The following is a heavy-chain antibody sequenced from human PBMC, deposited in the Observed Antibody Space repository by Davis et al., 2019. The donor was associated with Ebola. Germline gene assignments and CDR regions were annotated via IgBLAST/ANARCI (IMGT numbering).Heavy chain of an antibody. CDR1: GGSITTQY. D-gene: IGHD6-13*01. V-gene: IGHV4-59*11. J-gene: IGHJ4*02. Sequence: MPSETLSLTCAVSGGSITTQYWSWIRQTPGKGLEWIGYISYSGSTDYNPSLKNRVTISLDTSKNQFSLKLTSVTAADTAVYYCARVQAGSSLFDYWGQGALVTVSS. CDR2: ISYSGST. CDR3: ARVQAGSSLFDY.